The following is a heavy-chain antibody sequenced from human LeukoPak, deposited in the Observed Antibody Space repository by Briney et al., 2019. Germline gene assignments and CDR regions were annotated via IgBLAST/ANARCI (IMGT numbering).Heavy chain of an antibody. J-gene: IGHJ4*02. CDR3: ARQGGGDNDY. Sequence: TSETLSLTCTVSGGSISSYYWSWIRQPPGKGLEWIGEINHSGSTNYNPSLKSRVTISVDTSKNQFSLKLSSVTAADTAVYYCARQGGGDNDYWGQGTLVTVSS. CDR2: INHSGST. V-gene: IGHV4-34*01. CDR1: GGSISSYY. D-gene: IGHD2-21*01.